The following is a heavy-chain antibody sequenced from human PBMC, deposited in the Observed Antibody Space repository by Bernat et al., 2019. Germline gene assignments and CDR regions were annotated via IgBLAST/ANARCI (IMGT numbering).Heavy chain of an antibody. D-gene: IGHD5-18*01. Sequence: QVQLQESGPGLVKPSETLSLTCTVYGGSFSGYYWSWIRQPPGKGLEWIGEINHSGSTNYNPSLKSRVTISVDTSKNQFSLKLSSVTAADTAVYYCARGLYSYGPNWFDPWGQGTLVTVSS. V-gene: IGHV4-34*01. CDR3: ARGLYSYGPNWFDP. CDR2: INHSGST. J-gene: IGHJ5*02. CDR1: GGSFSGYY.